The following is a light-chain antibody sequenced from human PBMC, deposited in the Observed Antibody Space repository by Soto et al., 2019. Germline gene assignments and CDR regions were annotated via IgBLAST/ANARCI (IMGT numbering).Light chain of an antibody. CDR3: CSYAGSNRVV. J-gene: IGLJ2*01. Sequence: QSALTQPASVSGSPGQSITISCTGTSSDVGGYNYVSWYQQHPGKAPKLMIYEGSERPSGVSNRFSGSKSGNTASLTISGLQAEDEADYYCCSYAGSNRVVFGGGTKVTVL. CDR2: EGS. CDR1: SSDVGGYNY. V-gene: IGLV2-23*01.